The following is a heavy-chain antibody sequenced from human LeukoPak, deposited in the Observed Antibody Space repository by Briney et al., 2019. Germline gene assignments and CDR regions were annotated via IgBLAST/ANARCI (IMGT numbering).Heavy chain of an antibody. Sequence: PGGSLRLSCAASGFTFSSYWMSWVRQAPGKGLEWVANIKQDGSEKNYVDSVKGRFTISRDNAKNSLYLQMNSLRAEDTAVYYCATSVGDGYDSNWGQGTLVTVSS. V-gene: IGHV3-7*01. CDR3: ATSVGDGYDSN. D-gene: IGHD5-12*01. CDR2: IKQDGSEK. J-gene: IGHJ4*02. CDR1: GFTFSSYW.